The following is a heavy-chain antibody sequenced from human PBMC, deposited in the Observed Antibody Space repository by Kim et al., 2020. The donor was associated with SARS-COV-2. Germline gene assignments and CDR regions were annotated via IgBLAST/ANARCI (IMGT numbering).Heavy chain of an antibody. Sequence: SETLSLTCTVSGGSISNYYWSWFRQPAGKGLEWIGRIYANGNTNSGSTNYNPSLKSRVTMSVDTSKNQFSLKLSSVTAADTAVYYCTKHIDCWGQGTLVSVSS. CDR1: GGSISNYY. V-gene: IGHV4-4*07. J-gene: IGHJ4*02. CDR2: IYANGNTNSGST. CDR3: TKHIDC.